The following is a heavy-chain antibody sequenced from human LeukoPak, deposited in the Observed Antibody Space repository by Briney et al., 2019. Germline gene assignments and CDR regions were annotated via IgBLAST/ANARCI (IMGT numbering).Heavy chain of an antibody. CDR3: AKDLTRILIGVYYYGMDV. V-gene: IGHV3-23*01. Sequence: GGSLRLSCAASGFTFSSYAMSWVRQAPGKGLEWVSTISGSGDGTYYADSVKGRFTISRDNSKNTLYLQMNSLRAEDTAVFYCAKDLTRILIGVYYYGMDVWGQGTTVIV. CDR1: GFTFSSYA. CDR2: ISGSGDGT. D-gene: IGHD2/OR15-2a*01. J-gene: IGHJ6*02.